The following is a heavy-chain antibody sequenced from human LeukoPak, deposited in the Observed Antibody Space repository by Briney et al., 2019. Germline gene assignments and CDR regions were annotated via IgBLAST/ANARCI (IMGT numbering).Heavy chain of an antibody. CDR3: AKGGATVIDY. Sequence: GGSLRLSCAASAFTFSSYWTHWVRQAPGKGLVWVSRINSDGISTSYADSVKGRFTISRDNAKNTLFLQMNSLRADDTAVYYCAKGGATVIDYWGQGTLVTVSP. V-gene: IGHV3-74*01. D-gene: IGHD4-17*01. CDR1: AFTFSSYW. J-gene: IGHJ4*02. CDR2: INSDGIST.